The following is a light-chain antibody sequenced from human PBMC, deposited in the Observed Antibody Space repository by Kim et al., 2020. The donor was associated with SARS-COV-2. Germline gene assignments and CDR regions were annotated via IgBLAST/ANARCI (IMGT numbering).Light chain of an antibody. CDR3: QHYGTSPLT. Sequence: SAGERATVSCRASQSVSNNYLAWYQQKPGQPPRLLIYGASSRATGIPDRFSGSGSETDFILTISRLDPEDFAVYYCQHYGTSPLTFGGGTKVDIK. J-gene: IGKJ4*01. V-gene: IGKV3-20*01. CDR1: QSVSNNY. CDR2: GAS.